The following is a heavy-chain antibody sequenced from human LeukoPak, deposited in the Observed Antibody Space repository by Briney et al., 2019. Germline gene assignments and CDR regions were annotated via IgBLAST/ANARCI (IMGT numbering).Heavy chain of an antibody. J-gene: IGHJ4*02. CDR3: ARNLNLYDSSGYCDY. Sequence: ASVKVSCKASGYTFTSYYMHWVRQAPGQGLEWMGIINPSGGSTSYAQKFQGRVTMTRDTSTSTVYMKLSSLRSEDTAVYYCARNLNLYDSSGYCDYWGQGTLVTVSS. D-gene: IGHD3-22*01. CDR1: GYTFTSYY. CDR2: INPSGGST. V-gene: IGHV1-46*01.